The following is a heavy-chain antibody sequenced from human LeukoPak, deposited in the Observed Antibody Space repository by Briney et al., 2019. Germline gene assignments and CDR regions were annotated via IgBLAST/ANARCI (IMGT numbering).Heavy chain of an antibody. CDR3: ARGLLGTTLGGAYYFDY. D-gene: IGHD1-7*01. CDR1: GFTFSSYP. CDR2: ISYDGSNK. V-gene: IGHV3-30-3*01. J-gene: IGHJ4*02. Sequence: GGSLRLSCAASGFTFSSYPMHWVRQAPGKGLEWVAVISYDGSNKYYADSVKGRFTISRDNSKNTLYLQMNSLRAEDTAVYYCARGLLGTTLGGAYYFDYWGQGTLVTVSS.